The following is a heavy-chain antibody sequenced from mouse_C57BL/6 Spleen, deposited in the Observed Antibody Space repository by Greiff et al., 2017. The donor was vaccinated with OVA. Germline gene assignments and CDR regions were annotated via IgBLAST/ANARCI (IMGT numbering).Heavy chain of an antibody. J-gene: IGHJ1*03. Sequence: VQLQQPGAELVRPGSSVKLSCKASGYTFTSYWMHWVKQRPIQGLEWIGNIDPSDSETHYNQKFKDKATLTVDKSSSPAYMQLSSLTSEDSAVYYGARGGYYGSSYEYFDVWGTGTTVTVSS. CDR1: GYTFTSYW. D-gene: IGHD1-1*01. CDR3: ARGGYYGSSYEYFDV. V-gene: IGHV1-52*01. CDR2: IDPSDSET.